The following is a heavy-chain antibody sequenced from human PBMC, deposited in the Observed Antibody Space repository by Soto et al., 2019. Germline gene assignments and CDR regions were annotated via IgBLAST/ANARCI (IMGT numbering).Heavy chain of an antibody. Sequence: GSVKVCFKASGYAFTGYYVHWVRQAPGQGLEWIGWINPNSGGTNYAQKFQVRVTMTRYTSISTAYMELSRLRSYDTAVYYCARIGGGSYSYYYGMDVWGQGTTVTVSS. J-gene: IGHJ6*01. CDR1: GYAFTGYY. CDR3: ARIGGGSYSYYYGMDV. V-gene: IGHV1-2*02. D-gene: IGHD1-26*01. CDR2: INPNSGGT.